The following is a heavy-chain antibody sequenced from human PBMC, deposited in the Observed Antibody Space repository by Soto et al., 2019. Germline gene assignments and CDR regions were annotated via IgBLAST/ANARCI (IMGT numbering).Heavy chain of an antibody. CDR2: IYSCGST. Sequence: VGSLGLSSAASGVTVSINYMSWVRQAPGKGLEWVSVIYSCGSTYYADSMKGRFTISRDNAKNSLYLEMNSLRAEDTAVYYCARESEDLTSNFDYWGQGTLVTVSS. V-gene: IGHV3-66*03. CDR3: ARESEDLTSNFDY. CDR1: GVTVSINY. J-gene: IGHJ4*02.